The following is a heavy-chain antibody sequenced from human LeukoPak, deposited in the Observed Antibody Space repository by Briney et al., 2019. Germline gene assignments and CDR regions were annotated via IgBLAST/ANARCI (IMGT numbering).Heavy chain of an antibody. V-gene: IGHV1-18*01. CDR2: ISAYNGNT. Sequence: GASVKVSCKASGYTFTSYGISWVRQAPGQGLEWMGWISAYNGNTNYAQKLQGRVTMTTDTSTSTAYMELRSLRSDDTAVYYCARDVGGIAAAGLCDYWGQGTLVTVSS. D-gene: IGHD6-13*01. CDR1: GYTFTSYG. J-gene: IGHJ4*02. CDR3: ARDVGGIAAAGLCDY.